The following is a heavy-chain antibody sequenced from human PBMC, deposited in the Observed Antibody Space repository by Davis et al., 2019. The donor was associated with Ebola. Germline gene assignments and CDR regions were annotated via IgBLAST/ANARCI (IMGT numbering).Heavy chain of an antibody. Sequence: GESLKISCAASGFTFSDYYMSWIRQAPGKGLEWVSYISSSSSYTNYADSVKGRFTISRDNAKNSLYLQMNSLRAEDTAVYYCAREVSVCYFDYWGQGTLVTVSS. V-gene: IGHV3-11*06. D-gene: IGHD2-8*01. CDR3: AREVSVCYFDY. CDR2: ISSSSSYT. J-gene: IGHJ4*02. CDR1: GFTFSDYY.